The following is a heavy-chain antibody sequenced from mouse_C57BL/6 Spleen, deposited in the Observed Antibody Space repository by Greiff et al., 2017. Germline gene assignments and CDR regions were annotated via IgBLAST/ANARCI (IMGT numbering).Heavy chain of an antibody. Sequence: EVHLVESGGGLVKPGGSLKLSCAASGFTFSSYAMSWVRQTPEKRLEWVATISAGGSYTYYPDNVKGRFTISRDNAKTNLYLQMSHLKSEDTAMYYCSREGYGNYVFAYWGQGTLVTVSA. D-gene: IGHD2-1*01. CDR2: ISAGGSYT. CDR3: SREGYGNYVFAY. V-gene: IGHV5-4*01. J-gene: IGHJ3*01. CDR1: GFTFSSYA.